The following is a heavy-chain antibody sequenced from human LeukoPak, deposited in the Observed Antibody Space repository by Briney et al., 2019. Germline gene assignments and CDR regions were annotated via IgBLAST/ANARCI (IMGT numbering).Heavy chain of an antibody. Sequence: GGSLRLSCAASGFTFSSYSMNWVRQAPGKGLEWVSYISSSSSSTIYYADSVKGRFTISRDNAKNSLYLQMNSLIAEDTAVYYCARVEYYYELANIDYWGQGTLVTVSS. V-gene: IGHV3-48*01. CDR1: GFTFSSYS. J-gene: IGHJ4*02. CDR2: ISSSSSSTI. CDR3: ARVEYYYELANIDY. D-gene: IGHD3-22*01.